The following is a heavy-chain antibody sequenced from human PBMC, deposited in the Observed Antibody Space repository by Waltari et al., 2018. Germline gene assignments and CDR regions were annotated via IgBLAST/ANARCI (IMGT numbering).Heavy chain of an antibody. CDR2: ISGSDGRT. V-gene: IGHV3-23*01. CDR3: ATQAEGRLQPLDY. CDR1: GFTFSNYA. J-gene: IGHJ4*02. Sequence: EVQLLESGGGLVQPGGSLKLSCAASGFTFSNYAMNWVRQAPGKGLEWVSTISGSDGRTYYPDSVKGRFTISRDNSKNTLYLQMSSLGADDTAMYYCATQAEGRLQPLDYWGQGTLVTVSS. D-gene: IGHD4-4*01.